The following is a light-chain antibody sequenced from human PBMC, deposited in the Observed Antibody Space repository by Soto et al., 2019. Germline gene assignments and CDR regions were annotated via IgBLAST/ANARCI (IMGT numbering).Light chain of an antibody. V-gene: IGLV1-44*01. Sequence: QSVLTQPHSVSGTPGQRVSISCSGSRSNIGINAVDWYHQLPGTAPKVLIYANNQRPSGVPDRFSGSKSGTSASLAINGLQSDDEAHYYCAAWDDSLNGLVFGGGTKVTVL. CDR3: AAWDDSLNGLV. J-gene: IGLJ2*01. CDR1: RSNIGINA. CDR2: ANN.